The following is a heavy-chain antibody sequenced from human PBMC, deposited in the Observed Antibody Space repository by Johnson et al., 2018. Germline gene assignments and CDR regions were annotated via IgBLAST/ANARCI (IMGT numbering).Heavy chain of an antibody. Sequence: VQLVESGGGVVQPGGSLRLSCEASGFPFSGSWMSWVRQAPGEGLEFVANINQDGSKKSYVESVKGRFNISRANARNSLFLQMNSLRAEDTAVYYCVRYATMDYWGQGTLVTVSS. J-gene: IGHJ4*02. V-gene: IGHV3-7*01. CDR3: VRYATMDY. CDR2: INQDGSKK. D-gene: IGHD3-10*01. CDR1: GFPFSGSW.